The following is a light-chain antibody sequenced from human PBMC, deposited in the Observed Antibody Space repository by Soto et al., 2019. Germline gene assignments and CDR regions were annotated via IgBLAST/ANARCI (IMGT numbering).Light chain of an antibody. J-gene: IGKJ5*01. CDR2: GSS. CDR3: QQYETSLIT. V-gene: IGKV3-20*01. CDR1: QSVNSRY. Sequence: EIVLTQSPGTLSLSPGERATLSCRASQSVNSRYLAWYQHKRGQAPRLLIYGSSIRATGIPDRFSGSGSGTDFTLTISRLEPEDFAVYFCQQYETSLITFGQGTRLEIK.